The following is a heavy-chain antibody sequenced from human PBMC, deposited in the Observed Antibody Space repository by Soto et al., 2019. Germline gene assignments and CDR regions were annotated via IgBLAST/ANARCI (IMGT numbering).Heavy chain of an antibody. CDR2: IIPIFGTA. CDR3: ARVNGGTTVVVYNWFDP. D-gene: IGHD1-7*01. CDR1: GGTFSSYA. J-gene: IGHJ5*02. Sequence: SVKVSGKASGGTFSSYAISWLRQSPGQGLEWMGGIIPIFGTANYAQKFQGRVTITADESTSTAYMELSSLRSEDTAVYYCARVNGGTTVVVYNWFDPWGQGTLVTVSS. V-gene: IGHV1-69*13.